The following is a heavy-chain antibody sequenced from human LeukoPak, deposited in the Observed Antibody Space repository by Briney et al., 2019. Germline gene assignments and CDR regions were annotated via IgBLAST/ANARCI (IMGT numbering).Heavy chain of an antibody. CDR2: IYYSGST. CDR1: GGSISSYY. J-gene: IGHJ3*02. V-gene: IGHV4-59*01. CDR3: ARRHSGAFDI. Sequence: SETLSLTCTVSGGSISSYYWSWIRQPPGKGLEWIGYIYYSGSTNYNPSLTSRVTISVDTSKNQFSLKLSSVTAADTAVYYCARRHSGAFDIWGQGTMVTVSS.